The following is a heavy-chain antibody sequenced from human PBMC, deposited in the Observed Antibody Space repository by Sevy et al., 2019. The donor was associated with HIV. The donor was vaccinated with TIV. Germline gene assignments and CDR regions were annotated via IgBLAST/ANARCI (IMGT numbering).Heavy chain of an antibody. CDR2: INHSGST. CDR3: ATVVTAIPI. D-gene: IGHD2-21*02. Sequence: SETLPLTCAVYGGSFSGYYWSWIRQPPGKGLEWIGEINHSGSTNYNPSLKSRVTISVDTSKNQFSLKLSSVTAADTVVYYCATVVTAIPIWGQGTLVTVSS. V-gene: IGHV4-34*01. J-gene: IGHJ4*02. CDR1: GGSFSGYY.